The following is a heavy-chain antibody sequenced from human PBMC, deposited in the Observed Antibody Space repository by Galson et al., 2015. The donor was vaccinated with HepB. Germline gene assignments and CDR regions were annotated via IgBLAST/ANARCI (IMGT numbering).Heavy chain of an antibody. CDR3: ARYSGLGGFDP. Sequence: SETLSLTCTVSGGSISSYYWSWIRQPPGKGLEWIGYIYYSGSTNYNPSLKSRVTISVDTSKNQFSLKLSSVTAADTAVYYCARYSGLGGFDPWGQGTLVTVSS. CDR2: IYYSGST. J-gene: IGHJ5*02. CDR1: GGSISSYY. V-gene: IGHV4-59*01. D-gene: IGHD2-15*01.